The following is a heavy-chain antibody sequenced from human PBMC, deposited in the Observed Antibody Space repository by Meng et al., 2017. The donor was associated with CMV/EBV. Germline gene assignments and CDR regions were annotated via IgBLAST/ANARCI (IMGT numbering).Heavy chain of an antibody. Sequence: QVQVVGAGGGVVQPGRSLRLSCAASGFTFSSYAMHWVRQAPGKGLEWVAVISYDGSNKYYADSVKGRFTISRDNSKNTLYLQMNSLRAEDTAVYYCAGYSEPDYWGQGTLVTVSS. D-gene: IGHD2-15*01. V-gene: IGHV3-30-3*01. CDR2: ISYDGSNK. CDR1: GFTFSSYA. J-gene: IGHJ4*02. CDR3: AGYSEPDY.